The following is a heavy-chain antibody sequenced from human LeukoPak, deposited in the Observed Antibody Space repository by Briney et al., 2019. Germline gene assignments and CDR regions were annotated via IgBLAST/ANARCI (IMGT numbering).Heavy chain of an antibody. CDR3: AKDRYQLLYNWFDP. Sequence: GGSLRLSCAASGFPFSSYAMSWVRQAPGKGLEWVSGFSGSGDNTHYADSVKGRFTISRDNSKNTLYLQMNSLRAEDTAVYYCAKDRYQLLYNWFDPWGQGTLVTVSS. V-gene: IGHV3-23*01. CDR1: GFPFSSYA. D-gene: IGHD2-2*01. J-gene: IGHJ5*02. CDR2: FSGSGDNT.